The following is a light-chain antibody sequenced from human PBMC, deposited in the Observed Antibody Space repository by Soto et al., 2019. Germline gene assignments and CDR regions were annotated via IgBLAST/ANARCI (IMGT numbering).Light chain of an antibody. J-gene: IGKJ5*01. Sequence: EIVLTQSPATLSLSPGERATLSCRASQSVRRYLAWYQQKPGQAPRLLIYDASNRATGIPARFSGSGSGTDFTHTISSLEPEDFAVFYCQQRSNWPLITFGQGTRLEIK. CDR1: QSVRRY. CDR2: DAS. CDR3: QQRSNWPLIT. V-gene: IGKV3-11*01.